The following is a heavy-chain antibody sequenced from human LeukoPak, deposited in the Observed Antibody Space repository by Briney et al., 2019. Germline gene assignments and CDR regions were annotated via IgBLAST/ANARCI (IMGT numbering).Heavy chain of an antibody. V-gene: IGHV4-59*08. D-gene: IGHD3-10*01. J-gene: IGHJ6*02. Sequence: SETLSLTWTVSGXSISSYYWSWIRQPPGKGLEWLGYIYYSGSTKYNPSLKSRVTISVDTSKNQFSLKLSSVTAADTAVYYCASQWFGGSFEPYYYYYGMDVWGQGTTVTVSS. CDR2: IYYSGST. CDR3: ASQWFGGSFEPYYYYYGMDV. CDR1: GXSISSYY.